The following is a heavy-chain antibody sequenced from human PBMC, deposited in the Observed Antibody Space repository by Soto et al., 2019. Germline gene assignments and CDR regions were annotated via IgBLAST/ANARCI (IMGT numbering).Heavy chain of an antibody. V-gene: IGHV3-48*01. CDR1: GFTFSSFN. J-gene: IGHJ4*02. CDR3: ARDPVTPSTKKYSRVDS. D-gene: IGHD6-13*01. CDR2: ISPSSATI. Sequence: GGSLRFSCAASGFTFSSFNMNWVRQAPGKGLEWVSQISPSSATIYYADSVKGRFTISRDNAKNSLYLQMDSLRAEDTAVYYCARDPVTPSTKKYSRVDSWGRGTLVTFSS.